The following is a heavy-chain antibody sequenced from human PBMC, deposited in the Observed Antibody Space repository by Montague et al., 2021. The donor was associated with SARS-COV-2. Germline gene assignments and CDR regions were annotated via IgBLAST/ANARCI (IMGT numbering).Heavy chain of an antibody. CDR1: GGSISSYY. D-gene: IGHD4-11*01. Sequence: SETLSLTCTVSGGSISSYYWSWIRQPPGKGLEWIGYIYYSGSTNYNPSLKSRVTISVDTSNNQFSLRLSSVTAADTAVYYCAVNSNYYYYYGMDVWGQGTTVTVSS. CDR3: AVNSNYYYYYGMDV. CDR2: IYYSGST. V-gene: IGHV4-59*01. J-gene: IGHJ6*02.